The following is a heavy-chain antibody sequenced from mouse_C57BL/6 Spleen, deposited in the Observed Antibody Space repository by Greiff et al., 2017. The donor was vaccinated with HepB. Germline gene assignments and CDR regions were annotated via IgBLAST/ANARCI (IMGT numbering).Heavy chain of an antibody. J-gene: IGHJ4*01. D-gene: IGHD1-1*01. CDR1: GFSLTSYG. CDR2: IWSGGST. Sequence: VKLVESGPGLVQPSQSLSITCTVSGFSLTSYGVHWVRQSPGKGLEWLGVIWSGGSTDYNAAFISRLSISKDNSKSQVFFKMNSLQADYTAIYYCARNRNHGSSFLYYYAMDYWGQGTSVTVSS. V-gene: IGHV2-2*01. CDR3: ARNRNHGSSFLYYYAMDY.